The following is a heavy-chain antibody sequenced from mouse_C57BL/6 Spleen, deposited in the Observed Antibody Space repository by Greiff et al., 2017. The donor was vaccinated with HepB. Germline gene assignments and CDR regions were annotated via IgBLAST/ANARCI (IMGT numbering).Heavy chain of an antibody. D-gene: IGHD2-1*01. CDR2: IDPSDSET. Sequence: QVQLQQSGAELVRPGSSVKLSCKASGYTFTSYWMHWVKQRPIQGLEWIGNIDPSDSETHYNQKFKDKATLTVDKSASTAYMQLSSLTSEDSAVYYCARIYGNYPYAMDYWGQGTSVTVSS. CDR3: ARIYGNYPYAMDY. J-gene: IGHJ4*01. CDR1: GYTFTSYW. V-gene: IGHV1-52*01.